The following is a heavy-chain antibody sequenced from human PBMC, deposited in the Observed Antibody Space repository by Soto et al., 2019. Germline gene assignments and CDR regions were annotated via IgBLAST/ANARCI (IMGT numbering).Heavy chain of an antibody. CDR3: ARHGYSSGWDELKDAFDI. J-gene: IGHJ3*02. V-gene: IGHV4-39*01. CDR1: GGSISSSSYY. CDR2: IYYSGRT. D-gene: IGHD6-19*01. Sequence: QLQLQESGPGLVKPSETLSLTCTVSGGSISSSSYYWGWIRQPPGKGLEWIGSIYYSGRTYYNPSLKRRVTISVDTSKNQFSLKQSSVTAADTAVNYCARHGYSSGWDELKDAFDIWGQGTMVTVSS.